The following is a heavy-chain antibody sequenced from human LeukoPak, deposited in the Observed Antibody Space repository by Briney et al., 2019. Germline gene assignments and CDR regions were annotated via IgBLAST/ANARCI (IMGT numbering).Heavy chain of an antibody. V-gene: IGHV1-46*01. D-gene: IGHD3-22*01. Sequence: ASVKVSCKASGYTFTSYYMHWVRQAPGQGLEWMGIINPSGGSTSYAQKFQGRVTMTRDMSTSTVYMELSSLRSEDTAVYYCARTSPYYYDESNWFDPWGQGTLVTVSS. CDR2: INPSGGST. J-gene: IGHJ5*02. CDR3: ARTSPYYYDESNWFDP. CDR1: GYTFTSYY.